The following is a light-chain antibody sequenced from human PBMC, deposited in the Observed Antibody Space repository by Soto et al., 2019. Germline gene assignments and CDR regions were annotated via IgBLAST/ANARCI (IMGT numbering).Light chain of an antibody. V-gene: IGKV1-33*01. J-gene: IGKJ5*01. CDR1: QDISNS. Sequence: DIQMTQSPSSLSASVGDRGTITCQASQDISNSLNWYQQKPGKAPKLLIYYASNLEAGVPSRLSGSGSGTDFSLTSSSLQPEDFATYSCQQYAHLITFGQGTRLEIK. CDR2: YAS. CDR3: QQYAHLIT.